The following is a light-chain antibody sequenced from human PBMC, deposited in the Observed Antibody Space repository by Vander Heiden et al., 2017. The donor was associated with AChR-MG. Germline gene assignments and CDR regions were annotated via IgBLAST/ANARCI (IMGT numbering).Light chain of an antibody. CDR1: QSLVHSDGNTY. J-gene: IGKJ2*01. CDR2: KVS. V-gene: IGKV2-30*02. CDR3: MQGTYGPPRYT. Sequence: DVVMTQSPLSLPVTLGQPASISCRSSQSLVHSDGNTYLNWFQQRPGQAPRRLIYKVSNRDSGVKDRFSGSGSGTDFKLKISRGEAEDVGVYYCMQGTYGPPRYTFGQGTKLEIK.